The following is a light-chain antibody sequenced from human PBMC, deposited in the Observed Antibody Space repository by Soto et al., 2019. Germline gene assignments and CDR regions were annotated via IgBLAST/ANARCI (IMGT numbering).Light chain of an antibody. V-gene: IGKV3-20*01. CDR1: QSVASRN. J-gene: IGKJ1*01. Sequence: NVLTQSPRTPSFSPGGRGTPSPRARQSVASRNLAWYQQKSGQAPRLLIYGASSRAIHTPDRFSGSGSGTDFTLTISGLEPEDFAVYYCQHFGNSLWTFGQGTKVDIK. CDR3: QHFGNSLWT. CDR2: GAS.